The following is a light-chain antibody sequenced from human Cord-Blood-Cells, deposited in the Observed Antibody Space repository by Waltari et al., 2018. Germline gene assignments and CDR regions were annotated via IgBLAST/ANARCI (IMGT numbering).Light chain of an antibody. J-gene: IGKJ4*01. CDR3: QQRSNWPLT. Sequence: EIVLTESAATISFSPGDRAPLSCRASQSVSSYLAWYQQKPGQAPRLLIYDASNRATGIPARFSGSGSGTDFTLTISSLEPEDFAVYYCQQRSNWPLTFGGGTKVEIK. CDR1: QSVSSY. V-gene: IGKV3-11*01. CDR2: DAS.